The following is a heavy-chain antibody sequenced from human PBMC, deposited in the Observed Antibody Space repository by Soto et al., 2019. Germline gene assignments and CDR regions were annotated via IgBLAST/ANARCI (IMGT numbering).Heavy chain of an antibody. CDR3: ASRPQYYDILTGPYVDY. D-gene: IGHD3-9*01. CDR1: GFPFSSYS. V-gene: IGHV3-30-3*01. Sequence: PGGLLSLSYAASGFPFSSYSMHWVRQAPGKGLEWVAVISYDGSNKYYADSVKGRFTISGDNSKNTLYLQMNSLRAEDTAVYYCASRPQYYDILTGPYVDYWGQGTLVTVSS. CDR2: ISYDGSNK. J-gene: IGHJ4*02.